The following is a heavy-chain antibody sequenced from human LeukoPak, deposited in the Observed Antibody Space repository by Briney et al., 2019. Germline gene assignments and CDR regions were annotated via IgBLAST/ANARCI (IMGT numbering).Heavy chain of an antibody. Sequence: GGSLRLSCAASGFTFSSYGMHWVRQAPGEGLEWVAVISYDGSNKYYADSVKGRFTISRDNSKNTLYQQMNSLRAEDTAVYYCAKESSPDYDSSGYYFDYWGQGTLVTVSS. CDR3: AKESSPDYDSSGYYFDY. V-gene: IGHV3-30*18. CDR1: GFTFSSYG. CDR2: ISYDGSNK. D-gene: IGHD3-22*01. J-gene: IGHJ4*02.